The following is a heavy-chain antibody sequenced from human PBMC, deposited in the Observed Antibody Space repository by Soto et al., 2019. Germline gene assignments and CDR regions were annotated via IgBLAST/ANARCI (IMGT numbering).Heavy chain of an antibody. Sequence: QVQLVESGGGVVQPGRSLRLSCAASGFTFSRYGIHWVRQAPGKGLEWVAVISYDGSNKYYADSVKGRFTISRDNSKNTLYLQMNSLRAEDTAVYYCAKVAVAGLRYYYGMDVWCQGTTVTVSS. CDR2: ISYDGSNK. CDR3: AKVAVAGLRYYYGMDV. D-gene: IGHD6-19*01. V-gene: IGHV3-30*18. CDR1: GFTFSRYG. J-gene: IGHJ6*02.